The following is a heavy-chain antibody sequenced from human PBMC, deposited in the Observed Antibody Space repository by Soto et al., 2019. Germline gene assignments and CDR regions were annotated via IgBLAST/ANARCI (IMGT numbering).Heavy chain of an antibody. Sequence: SVKVSCKASGFTFTSSAVQWVRQARGQRLEWIGWIVVGSGNTNYAQKFQERVTITRDMSTSTAYMELSSLRSEDTAVYYCAADSSSPGWDYYYGMDVWGQGTTVTVSS. D-gene: IGHD6-6*01. CDR2: IVVGSGNT. CDR3: AADSSSPGWDYYYGMDV. J-gene: IGHJ6*02. CDR1: GFTFTSSA. V-gene: IGHV1-58*01.